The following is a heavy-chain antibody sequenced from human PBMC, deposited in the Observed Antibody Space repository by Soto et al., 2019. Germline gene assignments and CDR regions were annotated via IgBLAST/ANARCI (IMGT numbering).Heavy chain of an antibody. Sequence: AGGSLRLSCVASGFTFSNYDLHWVRQVTGKGLEWVSAIDSDGDTYYSDSVKGRFTISRENAKNSFYLQMNSLRAGDTAVYYCERESSGGGIHPYDCWGQGTLVTVSS. CDR2: IDSDGDT. CDR1: GFTFSNYD. J-gene: IGHJ4*02. D-gene: IGHD3-10*01. V-gene: IGHV3-13*04. CDR3: ERESSGGGIHPYDC.